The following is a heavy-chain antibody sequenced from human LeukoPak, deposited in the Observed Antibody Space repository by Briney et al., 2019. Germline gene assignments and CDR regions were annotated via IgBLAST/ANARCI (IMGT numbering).Heavy chain of an antibody. V-gene: IGHV1-18*04. Sequence: ASVKVSCKASGYTFTDYYIHWVRQAPGQGLEWMGWINGHNDNTNYAQKFQGRVSLTTDTSTSTTYVELKSLRSDDTAVYYCAREGTPSAFDSWGQGTLVTVSS. CDR1: GYTFTDYY. J-gene: IGHJ4*02. CDR2: INGHNDNT. CDR3: AREGTPSAFDS. D-gene: IGHD3-10*01.